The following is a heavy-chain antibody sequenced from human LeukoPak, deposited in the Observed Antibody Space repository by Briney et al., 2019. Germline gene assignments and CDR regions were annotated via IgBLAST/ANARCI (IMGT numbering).Heavy chain of an antibody. J-gene: IGHJ4*02. CDR1: GFTFDDYA. CDR3: ARAGYSGFDYFDY. V-gene: IGHV3-9*01. CDR2: ISWNSGGI. Sequence: GGSLRLSCAASGFTFDDYAMHWVRQAPGKGLEWVSGISWNSGGIGYADSVKGRFTISRDNAKNSLYLQMNSLRAEDTALYYCARAGYSGFDYFDYWGQGTLVTVSS. D-gene: IGHD5-12*01.